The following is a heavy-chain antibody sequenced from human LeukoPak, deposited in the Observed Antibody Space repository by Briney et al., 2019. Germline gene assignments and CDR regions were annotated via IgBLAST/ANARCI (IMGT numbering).Heavy chain of an antibody. D-gene: IGHD3-9*01. J-gene: IGHJ4*02. Sequence: SETLSLTCTVSGYSISSGYYWGWIRQPPGKGLEWIGEINHSGSTNYNPSLKSRVTISVDKSKNQFSLRLISVTAADTAVYFCARVRVIDWGSSYFDYWGQGNLVTVSS. V-gene: IGHV4-38-2*02. CDR3: ARVRVIDWGSSYFDY. CDR2: INHSGST. CDR1: GYSISSGYY.